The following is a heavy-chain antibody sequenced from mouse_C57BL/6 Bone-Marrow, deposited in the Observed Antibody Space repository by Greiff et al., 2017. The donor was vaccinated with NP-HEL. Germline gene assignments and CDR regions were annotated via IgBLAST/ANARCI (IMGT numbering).Heavy chain of an antibody. J-gene: IGHJ4*01. V-gene: IGHV1-19*01. D-gene: IGHD2-3*01. CDR3: SRPMKVYYAMDY. CDR1: GYTFTDYY. Sequence: EVQLQQSGPVLVKPGASVKMSCKASGYTFTDYYMNWVKQSHGKSLEWIGVINPYNGGTSYNQKFKGKATLTVDKSSSTAYMELNSLTSEDSAVYYCSRPMKVYYAMDYWGQGTSVTVSS. CDR2: INPYNGGT.